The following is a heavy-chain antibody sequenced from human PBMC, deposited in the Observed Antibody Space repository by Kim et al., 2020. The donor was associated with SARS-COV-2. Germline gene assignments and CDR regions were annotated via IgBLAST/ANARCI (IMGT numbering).Heavy chain of an antibody. J-gene: IGHJ6*02. CDR2: ISAYNGNT. V-gene: IGHV1-18*04. D-gene: IGHD6-19*01. CDR3: ARDRRAGVSLGQWLRISAYYYYYGMDV. Sequence: ASVKVSCKASGYTFTSYGISWVRQAPGQGLEWMGWISAYNGNTNYAQKLQGRVTMTTDTSTSTAYMELRSLRSDDTAVYYCARDRRAGVSLGQWLRISAYYYYYGMDVWGQGTTVTVSS. CDR1: GYTFTSYG.